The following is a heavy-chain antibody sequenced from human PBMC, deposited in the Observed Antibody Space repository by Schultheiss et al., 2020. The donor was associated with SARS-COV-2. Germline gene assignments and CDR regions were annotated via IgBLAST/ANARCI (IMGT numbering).Heavy chain of an antibody. CDR3: TYGSGSYYF. J-gene: IGHJ4*02. Sequence: SETLSLTCTVSGGSISSSSYYWGWIRQPPGKGLEWIGEINHSGSTNYNPSLKSRVTISVDTSKNQFSLKLSSVTAADTAVYYCTYGSGSYYFWGQGTLVTVSS. V-gene: IGHV4-39*07. CDR2: INHSGST. CDR1: GGSISSSSYY. D-gene: IGHD3-10*01.